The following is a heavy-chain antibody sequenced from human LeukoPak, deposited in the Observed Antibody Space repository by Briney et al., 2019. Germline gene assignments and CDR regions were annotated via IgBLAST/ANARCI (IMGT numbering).Heavy chain of an antibody. CDR1: GFTFSSYE. J-gene: IGHJ4*02. D-gene: IGHD1-26*01. CDR2: ISSSGSTI. CDR3: ARDTRYSGSLFDY. V-gene: IGHV3-48*03. Sequence: PGGSLRLSCAASGFTFSSYEMNWVRQAPGKGLEWVSYISSSGSTIYYADSMKGRFTISRDNAKNSLYLQMNSLRAEDTAVYYCARDTRYSGSLFDYWGQGTLVTVSS.